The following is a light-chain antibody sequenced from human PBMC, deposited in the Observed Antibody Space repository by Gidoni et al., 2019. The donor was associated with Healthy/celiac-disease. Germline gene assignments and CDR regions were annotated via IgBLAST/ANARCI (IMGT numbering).Light chain of an antibody. Sequence: QSALTQPRSVSGSPGPSVTISCTGTSSDVGCYNYVSWYQQHPGKAPKLMIYDVSKRPSGVPDRFSGSKSGNTASLTISGLQAEDEADYYCCSYAGREVFGGGTKLTVL. J-gene: IGLJ3*02. CDR1: SSDVGCYNY. CDR2: DVS. CDR3: CSYAGREV. V-gene: IGLV2-11*01.